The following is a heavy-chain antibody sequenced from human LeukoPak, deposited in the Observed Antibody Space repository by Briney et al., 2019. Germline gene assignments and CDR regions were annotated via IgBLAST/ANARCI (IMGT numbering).Heavy chain of an antibody. CDR2: IYHSGST. Sequence: SETLSLTCAVSGGSISSSNWWSWVRQPPGKGLEWIGEIYHSGSTNYNPSLKSRVTISVDKSKNQFSLKLSSVTAADTAVYYCARGRYNKTGDYSYYYMDVWGKGTTVTVSS. V-gene: IGHV4-4*02. CDR1: GGSISSSNW. D-gene: IGHD1-14*01. CDR3: ARGRYNKTGDYSYYYMDV. J-gene: IGHJ6*03.